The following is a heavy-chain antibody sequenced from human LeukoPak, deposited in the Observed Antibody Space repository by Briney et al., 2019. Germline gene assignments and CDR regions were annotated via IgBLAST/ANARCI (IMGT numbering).Heavy chain of an antibody. J-gene: IGHJ5*02. D-gene: IGHD3-22*01. V-gene: IGHV3-7*01. CDR3: ARDLYYFDSSGYYASDL. Sequence: GGSLKLSLPASGFTFSYDRLGGVGQPPGRGRDGVANKKKDGSEKHYVDSLRGRFTISRDNAKNSLDLQMNSLRAEDTAVYFCARDLYYFDSSGYYASDLWGQGTVVTVSS. CDR2: KKKDGSEK. CDR1: GFTFSYDR.